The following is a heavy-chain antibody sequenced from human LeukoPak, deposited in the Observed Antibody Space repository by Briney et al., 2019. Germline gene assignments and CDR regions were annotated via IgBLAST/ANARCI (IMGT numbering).Heavy chain of an antibody. CDR1: GSIFTSYW. Sequence: GASLEISCKGSGSIFTSYWIGGGRALRGKGLERMGIIYLGDSHTRYSPSFQGQVTISADKSISTAYLQWSSLKASDTAMYYCARKGAGMDVWGQGTTVTVSS. CDR3: ARKGAGMDV. J-gene: IGHJ6*02. V-gene: IGHV5-51*01. D-gene: IGHD1-26*01. CDR2: IYLGDSHT.